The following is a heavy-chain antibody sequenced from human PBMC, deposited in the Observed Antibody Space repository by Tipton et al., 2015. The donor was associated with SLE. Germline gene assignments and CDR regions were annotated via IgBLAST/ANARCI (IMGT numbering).Heavy chain of an antibody. J-gene: IGHJ4*02. CDR3: AGEGGSFDY. Sequence: TLSLTCTVSGGSISSYYWSWIRQPPGKGLEWIGYIYYSGSTNYNPSLKSRVTISVDTSKNQFSLKLSSVTAADTAVYYCAGEGGSFDYWGQGTLVTVSS. V-gene: IGHV4-59*01. CDR2: IYYSGST. D-gene: IGHD1-26*01. CDR1: GGSISSYY.